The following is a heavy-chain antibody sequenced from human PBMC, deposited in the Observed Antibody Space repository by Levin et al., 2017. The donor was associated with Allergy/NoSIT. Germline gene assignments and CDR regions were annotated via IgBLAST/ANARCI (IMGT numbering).Heavy chain of an antibody. CDR1: GFRIDDYA. CDR2: ITGNSDNM. D-gene: IGHD2-15*01. V-gene: IGHV3-9*01. Sequence: PGGSLRLSCAASGFRIDDYAMHWVRQVPGKGLEWVSGITGNSDNMGYADSLKGRFTISRDNAKNSLYLEMTSVTAEDTALYYCAKSGGRNLFYYGMDVWGQGTTVTVSS. J-gene: IGHJ6*02. CDR3: AKSGGRNLFYYGMDV.